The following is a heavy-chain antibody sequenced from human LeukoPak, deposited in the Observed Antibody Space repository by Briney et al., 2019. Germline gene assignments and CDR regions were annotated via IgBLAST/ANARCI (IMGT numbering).Heavy chain of an antibody. CDR1: GFTFSSYA. D-gene: IGHD6-13*01. CDR3: AKVRQQLALTPMVFDY. CDR2: ISGSGGST. Sequence: GGSLRLSCAASGFTFSSYAMSWVRQAPGKGLEWVSAISGSGGSTYYADSVKGRFTISRDNSKNTLYLQMNSLRAEDTAVYYCAKVRQQLALTPMVFDYWGQGTLVTVSS. J-gene: IGHJ4*02. V-gene: IGHV3-23*01.